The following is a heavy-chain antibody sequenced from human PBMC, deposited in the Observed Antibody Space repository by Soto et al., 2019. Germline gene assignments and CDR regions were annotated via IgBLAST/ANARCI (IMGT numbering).Heavy chain of an antibody. D-gene: IGHD3-3*01. J-gene: IGHJ6*03. CDR2: ISYSGTT. Sequence: SETLSLTCTVSGGSISSSTNYWVWIRQPPGKGLEWIGSISYSGTTYYNPSLESRVTISVDTSKKQFSLRRSSVTAADTAVYYCARRVLNYYYYMDVWGKGTTVTVSS. V-gene: IGHV4-39*01. CDR1: GGSISSSTNY. CDR3: ARRVLNYYYYMDV.